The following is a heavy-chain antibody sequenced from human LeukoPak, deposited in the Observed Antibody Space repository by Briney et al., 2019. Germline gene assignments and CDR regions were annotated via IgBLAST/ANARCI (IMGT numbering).Heavy chain of an antibody. J-gene: IGHJ6*03. CDR2: IYSGGST. CDR3: ATHSTLDPNYYYYMDV. D-gene: IGHD3/OR15-3a*01. CDR1: GFNFNIYS. Sequence: PGESLRLSCRASGFNFNIYSMNWVRQAPGKGLEWVSVIYSGGSTYYADSVKGRFTISRDNLRNTLFLQMNSLRAEDTAVYYCATHSTLDPNYYYYMDVWGKGTTVTVSS. V-gene: IGHV3-66*04.